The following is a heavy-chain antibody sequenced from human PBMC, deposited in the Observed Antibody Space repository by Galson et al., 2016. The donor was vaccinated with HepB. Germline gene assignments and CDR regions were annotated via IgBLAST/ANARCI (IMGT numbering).Heavy chain of an antibody. CDR3: ASGYGATPAGDAFDI. Sequence: SLRLSCAASGFSFSSYAMHWVRQAPGKGLEWVALTSYDGSKKYYADSVKGRFTISRDNSNNTLYLQMNSLRAEDTAVYYCASGYGATPAGDAFDIWGQGTMVTVSS. CDR1: GFSFSSYA. J-gene: IGHJ3*02. CDR2: TSYDGSKK. V-gene: IGHV3-30-3*01. D-gene: IGHD5-18*01.